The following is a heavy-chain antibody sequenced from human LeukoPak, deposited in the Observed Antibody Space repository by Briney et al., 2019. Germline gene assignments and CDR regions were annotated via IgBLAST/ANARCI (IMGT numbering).Heavy chain of an antibody. CDR1: GRSISSYY. V-gene: IGHV4-59*01. D-gene: IGHD3-16*02. Sequence: SEPLTLTCTVSGRSISSYYWSWLRQPPGKGLEWIGYIYYSGSTNYNPSLKSRVTISVDTSKNQFSLKLSSVTAADTAVYYCAREAWGELSIQFDYWGQGTLVTVSS. CDR3: AREAWGELSIQFDY. CDR2: IYYSGST. J-gene: IGHJ4*02.